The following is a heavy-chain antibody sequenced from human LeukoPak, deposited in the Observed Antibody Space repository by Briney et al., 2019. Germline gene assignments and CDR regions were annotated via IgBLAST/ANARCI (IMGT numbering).Heavy chain of an antibody. CDR3: ARTIVGAAFDY. D-gene: IGHD1-26*01. CDR1: GFTFSSYW. Sequence: GGSLRLSCAASGFTFSSYWMHWVRQAPGKGLVWVSRIDGDGNSTSYADSVKGRFTISRDNAKNTLYLQMSSLRAEDTAVYYCARTIVGAAFDYWGQGTLVTVSS. V-gene: IGHV3-74*01. J-gene: IGHJ4*02. CDR2: IDGDGNST.